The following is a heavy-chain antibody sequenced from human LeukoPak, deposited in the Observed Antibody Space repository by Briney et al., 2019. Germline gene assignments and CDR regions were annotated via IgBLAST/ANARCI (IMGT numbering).Heavy chain of an antibody. CDR2: FYHSGST. CDR3: ARSTYSSGWYWDY. Sequence: SETLSLTCAVSGHSISSGYYWGWIRQPPGKGLEWIGSFYHSGSTDHNPSLKSRVTISADTAKNQLSLQLNSVTAADTAVYYCARSTYSSGWYWDYWGQGTLVTVSS. V-gene: IGHV4-38-2*01. J-gene: IGHJ4*02. CDR1: GHSISSGYY. D-gene: IGHD6-19*01.